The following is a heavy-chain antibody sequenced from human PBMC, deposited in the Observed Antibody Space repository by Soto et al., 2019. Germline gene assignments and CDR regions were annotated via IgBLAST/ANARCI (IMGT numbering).Heavy chain of an antibody. V-gene: IGHV4-61*01. CDR1: GASVSSGSYY. Sequence: QVQLQESGPGLVKPSETLSLTCAVSGASVSSGSYYWSWIRQPPGKRLDWIGYLYYSGSTNYNPSLKSRVTMSVDMSKNQFSLKLTSVTAADTAVYYCASQQESHNDSGRYLIDYWGQGTLVTVSS. J-gene: IGHJ4*02. D-gene: IGHD3-10*01. CDR3: ASQQESHNDSGRYLIDY. CDR2: LYYSGST.